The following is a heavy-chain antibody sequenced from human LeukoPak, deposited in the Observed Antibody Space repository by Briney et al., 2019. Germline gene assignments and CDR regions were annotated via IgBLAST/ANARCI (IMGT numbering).Heavy chain of an antibody. CDR3: ARITDLTIFGVVLISGFFDY. V-gene: IGHV1-2*02. CDR2: INPNSGAT. D-gene: IGHD3-3*01. J-gene: IGHJ4*02. CDR1: GYTFTGYY. Sequence: ASVKVSCKASGYTFTGYYMHWVRQAPGQGLEWMGWINPNSGATNYTQNFQVRVTMTRDTSISTAYMELSRLRSDDTAVYYCARITDLTIFGVVLISGFFDYWGQGTLVSVSS.